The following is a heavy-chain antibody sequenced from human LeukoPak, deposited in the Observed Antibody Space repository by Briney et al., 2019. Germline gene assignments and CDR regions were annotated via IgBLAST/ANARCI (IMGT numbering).Heavy chain of an antibody. J-gene: IGHJ2*01. CDR1: GDSVNTTNYY. CDR2: INHSGST. CDR3: ARGRNFGGWNHKYWYFDL. D-gene: IGHD6-19*01. Sequence: PSETLSLTCTVSGDSVNTTNYYWGWIRQPPGKGLEWIGEINHSGSTNYNPSLKSRVTISVDTSKNQFSLKLSSVTAADTAVYYCARGRNFGGWNHKYWYFDLWGRGTLVTVSS. V-gene: IGHV4-39*07.